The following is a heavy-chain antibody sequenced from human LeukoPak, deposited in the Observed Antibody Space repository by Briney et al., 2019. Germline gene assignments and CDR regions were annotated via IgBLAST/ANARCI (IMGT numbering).Heavy chain of an antibody. CDR1: GGSISSGSYY. J-gene: IGHJ3*02. V-gene: IGHV4-61*02. CDR2: IYTSGST. D-gene: IGHD3-22*01. CDR3: GRPLSYYSDSSGDNAFDI. Sequence: PSETLSLTCTVSGGSISSGSYYWSWIRQPAGKGLEWIGRIYTSGSTNYNPSLKSRVTISVDTSKNQFSLKLSSVTAADTAVYYCGRPLSYYSDSSGDNAFDIWGQGTMVTVSS.